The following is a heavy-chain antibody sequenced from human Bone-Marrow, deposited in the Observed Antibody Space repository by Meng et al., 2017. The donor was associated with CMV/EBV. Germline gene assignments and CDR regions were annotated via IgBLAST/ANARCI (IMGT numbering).Heavy chain of an antibody. Sequence: ASVKVSCKASGGTFSSYAISWVRQAPGQGLEWMGWINPNSGGTNYAQKFQGRVTMTRDTSISTAYMELSRLRSDDTAVYYCASGPKRSTIVVVPAAIQETDYWGQGPLVTVYS. V-gene: IGHV1-2*02. D-gene: IGHD2-2*02. CDR3: ASGPKRSTIVVVPAAIQETDY. J-gene: IGHJ4*02. CDR1: GGTFSSYA. CDR2: INPNSGGT.